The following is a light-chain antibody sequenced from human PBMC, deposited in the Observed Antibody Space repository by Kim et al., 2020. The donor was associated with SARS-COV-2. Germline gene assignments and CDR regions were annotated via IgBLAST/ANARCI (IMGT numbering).Light chain of an antibody. CDR3: CSYASSGTLV. CDR2: DVT. CDR1: SSDVGNYNY. V-gene: IGLV2-14*03. J-gene: IGLJ7*01. Sequence: QSALTQPASVSGSPGQSITISCTGTSSDVGNYNYVSWYQHHPGEAPKVMIYDVTKRPSGVSNRFFGSKSGNTASLTISGLQAEDEAHYYCCSYASSGTLVFGAGTQLTVL.